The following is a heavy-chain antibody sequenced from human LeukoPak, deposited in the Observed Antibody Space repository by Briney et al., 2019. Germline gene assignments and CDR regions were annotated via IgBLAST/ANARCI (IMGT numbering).Heavy chain of an antibody. J-gene: IGHJ3*02. CDR2: VKQDGSEK. CDR3: ARGRLWAFDI. D-gene: IGHD3-10*01. V-gene: IGHV3-7*01. Sequence: GGSLRLSCAASGPTFSSYWMSWVRQAPGKGLEWVANVKQDGSEKYYVDSVKGRFTTSRDNAKNSLYLQMDSLRAEDTAVYYCARGRLWAFDIWSQGTMVTVSS. CDR1: GPTFSSYW.